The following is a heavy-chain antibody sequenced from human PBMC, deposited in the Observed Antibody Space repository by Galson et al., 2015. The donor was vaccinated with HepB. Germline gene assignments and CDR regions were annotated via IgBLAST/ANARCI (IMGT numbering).Heavy chain of an antibody. CDR1: GFTFSSYA. J-gene: IGHJ4*02. CDR3: AKLWDDSSGLHSAY. V-gene: IGHV3-23*01. Sequence: SLRLSCAASGFTFSSYAMSWVRQAPGEGLEWVSAISGSGGSTYYADSVKGRFTISRDNSKNTLYLQMNSLRAEDTAVYYCAKLWDDSSGLHSAYWGQGTLVTVSS. D-gene: IGHD3-22*01. CDR2: ISGSGGST.